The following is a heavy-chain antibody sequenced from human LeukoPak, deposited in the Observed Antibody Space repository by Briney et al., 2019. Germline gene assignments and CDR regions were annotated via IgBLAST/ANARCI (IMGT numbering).Heavy chain of an antibody. CDR3: AGRYSGSLDY. CDR2: IYYSGST. CDR1: GGSISSYY. V-gene: IGHV4-59*01. D-gene: IGHD5-12*01. J-gene: IGHJ4*02. Sequence: SETLSLTCTVSGGSISSYYWSWIRQPPGKGLEWIGYIYYSGSTNYNPSLKSRVTISVDTSKNPFSLKLSPVTAADTAVYYCAGRYSGSLDYWGQGTLVTVSS.